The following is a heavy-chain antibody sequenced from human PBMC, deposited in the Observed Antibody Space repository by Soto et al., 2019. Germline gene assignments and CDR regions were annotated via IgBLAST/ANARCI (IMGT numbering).Heavy chain of an antibody. CDR2: INPNDGST. D-gene: IGHD2-2*01. V-gene: IGHV1-46*01. J-gene: IGHJ6*02. Sequence: ASVKVSCKASGYTFTSYYMHWVRQAPGQGLEWMGIINPNDGSTSYAQKFQGRVTMTRDTSTSTAYMELSSLRSEDTAVYYCARYGRGIREYCSSTSRVGCGMDVWGQGTTVTVSS. CDR3: ARYGRGIREYCSSTSRVGCGMDV. CDR1: GYTFTSYY.